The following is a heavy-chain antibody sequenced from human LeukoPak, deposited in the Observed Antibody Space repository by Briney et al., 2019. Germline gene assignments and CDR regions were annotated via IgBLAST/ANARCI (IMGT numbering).Heavy chain of an antibody. V-gene: IGHV1-8*03. J-gene: IGHJ6*03. CDR2: MNPNSGNT. Sequence: GASVKVSCKASGYTFTSYYMHWVRQATGQGLEWMGWMNPNSGNTGYAQKFQGRVTITRNTSISTAYMELSSLRSEDTAVHYCARAKGVTLLFRFYYYMDVWGKGTTVTVSS. D-gene: IGHD3-10*01. CDR3: ARAKGVTLLFRFYYYMDV. CDR1: GYTFTSYY.